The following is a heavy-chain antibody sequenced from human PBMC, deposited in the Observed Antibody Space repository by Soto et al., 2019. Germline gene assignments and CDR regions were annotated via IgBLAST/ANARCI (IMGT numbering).Heavy chain of an antibody. CDR3: ARISLYYDSSGYYIGPLYPVDAFDI. D-gene: IGHD3-22*01. Sequence: SGPTLVNPTQTLTLTCTFSGFSLSTSGMCVSWIRQPPGKALEWLALIDWDDDKYYSTSLKTRLTISKDTSKNQVVLTMTNMDPVDTATYYCARISLYYDSSGYYIGPLYPVDAFDIWGQGTMVTVSS. CDR2: IDWDDDK. V-gene: IGHV2-70*01. CDR1: GFSLSTSGMC. J-gene: IGHJ3*02.